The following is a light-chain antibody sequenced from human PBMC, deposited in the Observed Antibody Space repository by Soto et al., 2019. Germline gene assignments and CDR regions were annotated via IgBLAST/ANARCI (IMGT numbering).Light chain of an antibody. CDR3: AAWDDSLSGYV. CDR2: SNN. J-gene: IGLJ1*01. CDR1: SSNIGSNY. V-gene: IGLV1-47*02. Sequence: QSVLPQPPSASGTPGQRVTISCSGRSSNIGSNYVYWYQQLPGTAHKLLIYSNNQRPSGVPDRFSGSKSGTSATLAISGLRSEDEADYYCAAWDDSLSGYVFGTGTKLTVL.